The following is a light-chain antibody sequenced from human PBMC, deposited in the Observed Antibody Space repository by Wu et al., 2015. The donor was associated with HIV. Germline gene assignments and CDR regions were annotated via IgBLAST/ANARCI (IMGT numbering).Light chain of an antibody. CDR3: QQYNHWPRT. J-gene: IGKJ1*01. Sequence: EIVMTQSPATLSVSPGERATLSCRASQSVSNPLAWYQQQPGQAPRLLIYGASNRATGIPARFSGSGSGTDFTLTINSLQSEDSAVYWCQQYNHWPRTFGQGTKVEIK. V-gene: IGKV3-15*01. CDR2: GAS. CDR1: QSVSNP.